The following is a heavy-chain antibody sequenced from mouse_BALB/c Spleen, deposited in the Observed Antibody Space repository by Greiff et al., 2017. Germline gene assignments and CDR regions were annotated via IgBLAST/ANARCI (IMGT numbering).Heavy chain of an antibody. CDR2: ISSGSSTI. Sequence: EVKLVESGGGLVQPGGSRKLSCAASGFTFSSFGMHWVRQAPEKGLEWVAYISSGSSTIYYADTVKGRFTISRDNPKNTLFLQMTSLRSEDTAMYYCARVRDYGNYWYFDVWGAGTTVTVSS. V-gene: IGHV5-17*02. CDR3: ARVRDYGNYWYFDV. J-gene: IGHJ1*01. D-gene: IGHD2-1*01. CDR1: GFTFSSFG.